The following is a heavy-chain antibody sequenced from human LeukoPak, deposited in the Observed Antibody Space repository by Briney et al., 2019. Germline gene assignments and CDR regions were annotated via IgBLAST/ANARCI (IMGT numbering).Heavy chain of an antibody. CDR3: ARGELGYCSSTSCYHYYYYYMDV. V-gene: IGHV1-2*02. D-gene: IGHD2-2*01. CDR1: GYTFTGYY. CDR2: INPNSGGT. Sequence: ASVKVSCKASGYTFTGYYMHWARQAPGQGLEWIGWINPNSGGTNYAQKFQGRVTMTRDTSISTAYMELSRLRSDDTAVYYCARGELGYCSSTSCYHYYYYYMDVWGKGTTVTVSS. J-gene: IGHJ6*03.